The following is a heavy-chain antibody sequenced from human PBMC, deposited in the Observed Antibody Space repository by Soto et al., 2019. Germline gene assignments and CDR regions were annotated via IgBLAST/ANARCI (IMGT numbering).Heavy chain of an antibody. J-gene: IGHJ4*02. CDR3: ARDPFDS. CDR2: ISHSGRA. V-gene: IGHV4-4*02. CDR1: GGSISSTDW. Sequence: QVRLQESGPGLVKPSGTLSLTCTVSGGSISSTDWWSWVRQPPGKRLEWIGEISHSGRANYNPSLEGRVTFSIDTSKNPFSLKMTSVTAADTAVYYCARDPFDSWGQGTLVTVSS.